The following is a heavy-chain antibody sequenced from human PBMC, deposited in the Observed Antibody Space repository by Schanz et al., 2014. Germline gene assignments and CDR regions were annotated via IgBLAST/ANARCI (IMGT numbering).Heavy chain of an antibody. CDR3: ARGGYSSGWYDRDIAHFAY. CDR1: GYTFTSYG. J-gene: IGHJ4*02. CDR2: ISAYNGNT. Sequence: QVQLVQSGAEVKKPGASVKVSCKASGYTFTSYGINWVRQAPGQGLEWMGWISAYNGNTNYAQKLQGRVTMTTDTSTSTAYMELRSLRSDDAAVYYCARGGYSSGWYDRDIAHFAYRGRGALVTVSS. D-gene: IGHD6-19*01. V-gene: IGHV1-18*01.